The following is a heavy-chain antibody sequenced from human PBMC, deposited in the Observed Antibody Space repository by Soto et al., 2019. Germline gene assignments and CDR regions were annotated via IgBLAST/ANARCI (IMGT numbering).Heavy chain of an antibody. CDR3: VKDFRVGYDWTHD. CDR1: GFIFSNYA. D-gene: IGHD5-12*01. CDR2: IRGSGGPT. Sequence: DVQLLESGGDLVQPGGSLRLSCAASGFIFSNYAMSWVRQAPGKGLEWVSLIRGSGGPTNYADSVKGRFTFSRDNSKNSLLLQMNSLRAEDTAVYYCVKDFRVGYDWTHDWGQGTLVTVSS. J-gene: IGHJ4*02. V-gene: IGHV3-23*01.